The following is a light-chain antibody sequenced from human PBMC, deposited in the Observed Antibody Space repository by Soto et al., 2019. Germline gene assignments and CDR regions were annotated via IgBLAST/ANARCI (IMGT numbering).Light chain of an antibody. J-gene: IGLJ3*02. V-gene: IGLV1-44*01. Sequence: QSVLTQPPSASGTPGQRVIISCSGSSSNLGSNTANWYQQLPGAAPKLLIYANNKRPSGVLDRFSGSKSGTSASLAITGLQAEDEADYYCQSYDNSLSGAWVFGGGTKLTVL. CDR2: ANN. CDR3: QSYDNSLSGAWV. CDR1: SSNLGSNT.